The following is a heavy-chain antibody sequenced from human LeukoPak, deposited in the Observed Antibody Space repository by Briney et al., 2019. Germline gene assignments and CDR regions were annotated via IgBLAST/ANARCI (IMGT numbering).Heavy chain of an antibody. D-gene: IGHD1-26*01. V-gene: IGHV1-69*01. J-gene: IGHJ4*02. CDR3: ATVPRGSYLGEIDY. CDR2: IIPIFGTA. Sequence: GSSVKVSCKTSGGTFSRDAMSWVRQAPGQGLEWMGGIIPIFGTANYAQKFQGRVIITADESTSTAYMELSSLRSEDTAVYYCATVPRGSYLGEIDYWGQGTLVTVSS. CDR1: GGTFSRDA.